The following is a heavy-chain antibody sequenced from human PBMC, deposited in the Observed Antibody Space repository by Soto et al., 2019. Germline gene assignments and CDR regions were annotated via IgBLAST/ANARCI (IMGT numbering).Heavy chain of an antibody. V-gene: IGHV3-74*01. CDR3: AKDADTLMVTFDY. CDR2: INSDGSST. J-gene: IGHJ4*02. CDR1: GFTFSSYW. Sequence: VQLVESGGGLVQPGGSLRLSCAASGFTFSSYWMHWVRQAPGKGLVWVSRINSDGSSTSYADSVKGRFTISRDNAKNTLYLQMNSLRAKDTAVYYCAKDADTLMVTFDYWGQGTLVTVSS. D-gene: IGHD5-18*01.